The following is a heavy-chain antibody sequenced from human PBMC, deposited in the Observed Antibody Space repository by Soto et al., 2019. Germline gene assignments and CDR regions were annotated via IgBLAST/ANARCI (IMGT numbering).Heavy chain of an antibody. D-gene: IGHD3-3*01. J-gene: IGHJ4*02. Sequence: QVQLVESGGGVVQPGRSLRLSCAASGFTFSSYAMHWVRQAPGKGLEWVAVISYDGSNNYYADSVKGRFTISRDNSKNTLYLQMNSLRAEDTAVYYCARPSQTLRFLEWFPIDYWGQGTLVTVSS. V-gene: IGHV3-30-3*01. CDR2: ISYDGSNN. CDR3: ARPSQTLRFLEWFPIDY. CDR1: GFTFSSYA.